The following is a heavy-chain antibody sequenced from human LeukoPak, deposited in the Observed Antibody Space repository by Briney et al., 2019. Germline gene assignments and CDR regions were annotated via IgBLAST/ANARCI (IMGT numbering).Heavy chain of an antibody. CDR1: GFTLSNSW. Sequence: GGSLRPSCAASGFTLSNSWMHWVRQAPGKGLIWLSLISSDGSTTIYADSVKGRFTISRDNAKNTLYLQMNSLRPEDTALYYCAKREGSSWYDYDDWGQGTLVTVSS. J-gene: IGHJ4*02. D-gene: IGHD6-13*01. V-gene: IGHV3-74*01. CDR3: AKREGSSWYDYDD. CDR2: ISSDGSTT.